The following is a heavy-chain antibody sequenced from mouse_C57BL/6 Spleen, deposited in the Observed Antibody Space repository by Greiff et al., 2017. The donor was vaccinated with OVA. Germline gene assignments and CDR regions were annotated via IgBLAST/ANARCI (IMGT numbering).Heavy chain of an antibody. J-gene: IGHJ1*03. CDR3: ARHAYYSNYGGYFDV. CDR2: ISSGGSYT. CDR1: GGKGRREG. Sequence: EVMLVESGGDLVKPGGSLKLYGAAEGGKGRREGRAWGRQTPDKRLEWVATISSGGSYTYYPDSVKGRFTISRDNAKNTLYLQMSSLKSEDTAMYYCARHAYYSNYGGYFDVWGTGTTVTVSS. V-gene: IGHV5-6*01. D-gene: IGHD2-5*01.